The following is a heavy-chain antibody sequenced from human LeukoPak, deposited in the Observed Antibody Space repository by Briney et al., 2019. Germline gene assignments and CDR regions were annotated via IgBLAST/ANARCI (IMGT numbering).Heavy chain of an antibody. CDR3: AKVRAVARHRYFDY. Sequence: GGSLRLSCAASGFTFSSYGMHWVRQAPGKGLEWVAVISYDGSNKYYADSVKGRFTISRDNSKNTLYLQMNSLRAEDTAVHYCAKVRAVARHRYFDYWGQGTLVTVSS. J-gene: IGHJ4*02. CDR2: ISYDGSNK. V-gene: IGHV3-30*18. D-gene: IGHD6-19*01. CDR1: GFTFSSYG.